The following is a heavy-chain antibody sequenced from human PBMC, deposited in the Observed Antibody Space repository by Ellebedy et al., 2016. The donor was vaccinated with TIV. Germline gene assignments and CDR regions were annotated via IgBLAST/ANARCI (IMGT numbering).Heavy chain of an antibody. CDR3: ARDRWPYFFDC. D-gene: IGHD4-23*01. Sequence: PGGSLRLSCAASGFSITSYGMHWVRQAPGKGLEWVAFIRSDGSHKFYTDSVEGRFTVSRDNSQNMVYLQTNSLRAEDTAVYYCARDRWPYFFDCWGQGTLLTVSS. CDR1: GFSITSYG. CDR2: IRSDGSHK. J-gene: IGHJ4*02. V-gene: IGHV3-30*02.